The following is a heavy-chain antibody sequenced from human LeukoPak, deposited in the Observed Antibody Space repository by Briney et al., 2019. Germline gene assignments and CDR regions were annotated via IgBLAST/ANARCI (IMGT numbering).Heavy chain of an antibody. CDR3: AREEIAVAGKTYNWFDP. D-gene: IGHD6-19*01. Sequence: ASVKVSCKASGYTFTGYYMHWVRQAPGQGLEWMGWINPNSGGTNYAQKFQGRVTMTRDTPISTAYMELSRLRSDDTAVYYCAREEIAVAGKTYNWFDPWGQGTLVTVSS. J-gene: IGHJ5*02. CDR2: INPNSGGT. CDR1: GYTFTGYY. V-gene: IGHV1-2*02.